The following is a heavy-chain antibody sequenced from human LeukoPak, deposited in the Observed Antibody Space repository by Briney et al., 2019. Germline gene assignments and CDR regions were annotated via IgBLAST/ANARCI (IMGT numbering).Heavy chain of an antibody. V-gene: IGHV1-3*02. CDR3: ARSPGGNARTWLDY. J-gene: IGHJ4*02. CDR1: GYSFTNYA. D-gene: IGHD4-23*01. Sequence: ASVKVSCKASGYSFTNYALHWVRQAPGQRLEWMGWTNGGTGNTRFSQDFQGRLTITIDTSASTSYMELSSLRSADTAVYYSARSPGGNARTWLDYWGQGTLVTVSS. CDR2: TNGGTGNT.